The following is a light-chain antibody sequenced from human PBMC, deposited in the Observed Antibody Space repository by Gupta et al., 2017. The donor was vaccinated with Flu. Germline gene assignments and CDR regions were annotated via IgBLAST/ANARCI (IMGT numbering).Light chain of an antibody. CDR1: NIGRKS. J-gene: IGLJ2*01. V-gene: IGLV3-21*02. Sequence: SYVLAQPPSVSVAPGQTATLSCGGDNIGRKSVHWYQQRPGQAPVLVVYDNSERPAGSPERFSGSNSGNTATLTISKVAAGEEAEYYCQVWHISSDNLSIFGGGTKLTVL. CDR3: QVWHISSDNLSI. CDR2: DNS.